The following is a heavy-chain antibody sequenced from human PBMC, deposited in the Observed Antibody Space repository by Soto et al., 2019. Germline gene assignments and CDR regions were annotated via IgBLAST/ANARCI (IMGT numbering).Heavy chain of an antibody. CDR2: VIPIFGTA. CDR1: GGTFSSYA. V-gene: IGHV1-69*01. J-gene: IGHJ6*02. Sequence: QVQLVQSGAEVKKPGSSVKVSCKASGGTFSSYAISWVRQAPGQGLEWMGGVIPIFGTANNEQKFQGRVTITADESTSTAYMELSSLRSEDTAVYYCARDGGYCSSTSCRGYYYYGMDVWGQGTTVTVSS. CDR3: ARDGGYCSSTSCRGYYYYGMDV. D-gene: IGHD2-2*01.